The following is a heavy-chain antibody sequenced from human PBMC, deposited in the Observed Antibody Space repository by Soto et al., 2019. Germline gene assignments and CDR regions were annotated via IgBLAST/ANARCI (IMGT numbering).Heavy chain of an antibody. D-gene: IGHD3-10*01. CDR2: FDPEDGET. J-gene: IGHJ6*02. V-gene: IGHV1-24*01. CDR3: ARDFNYGTGRLCMDV. CDR1: GYTLTELS. Sequence: ASLKLSCKFSGYTLTELSIHWVRQAPGKGLEWMGGFDPEDGETIYAQKFQGRVTMTEDTSTDTAYMELSSLRSEDTAVYFCARDFNYGTGRLCMDVWGQGTTVTVSS.